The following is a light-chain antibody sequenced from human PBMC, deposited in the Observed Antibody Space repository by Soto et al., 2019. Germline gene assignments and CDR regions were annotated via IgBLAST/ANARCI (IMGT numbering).Light chain of an antibody. J-gene: IGKJ1*01. Sequence: EIVLTQSPGTLSLSPGERATLSCRASLSVSVYLDWYQQKPGQAPRLLIYGASKRATGFPARFSGSGSGTEFTLTISSLQSEDFAVYYCQQYGFSLITFGQGTKVDIK. CDR1: LSVSVY. V-gene: IGKV3-15*01. CDR3: QQYGFSLIT. CDR2: GAS.